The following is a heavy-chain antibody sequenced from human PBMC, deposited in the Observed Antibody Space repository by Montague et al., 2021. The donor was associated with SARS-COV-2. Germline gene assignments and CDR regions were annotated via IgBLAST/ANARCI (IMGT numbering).Heavy chain of an antibody. V-gene: IGHV3-23*01. CDR2: ISGSGGST. CDR1: GFTFSSYA. Sequence: SLRLSCAASGFTFSSYAMSWVRQAPGKGLEWVSAISGSGGSTYYTDSVKGRFTISRDNSKNTLYLQMNSLRAEDTGVYYCRVGNCYDSISDYWGQGTLVTVSS. D-gene: IGHD3-22*01. J-gene: IGHJ4*02. CDR3: RVGNCYDSISDY.